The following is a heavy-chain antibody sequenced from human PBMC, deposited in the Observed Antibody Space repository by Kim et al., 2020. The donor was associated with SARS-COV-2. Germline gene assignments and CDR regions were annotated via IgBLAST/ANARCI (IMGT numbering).Heavy chain of an antibody. V-gene: IGHV1-18*01. Sequence: ASVKVSCKASGYTFTSYGISWVRQAPGQGLEWMGWISAYNGNTNYAQKLQGRVTMTTDTSTSTAYMDLRSLRSDDTAVDYCARKGAAAGPVDYWGQGTLVSVSS. J-gene: IGHJ4*02. D-gene: IGHD6-13*01. CDR1: GYTFTSYG. CDR2: ISAYNGNT. CDR3: ARKGAAAGPVDY.